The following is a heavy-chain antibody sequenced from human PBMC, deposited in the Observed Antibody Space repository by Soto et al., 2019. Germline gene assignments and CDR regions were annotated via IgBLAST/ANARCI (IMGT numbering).Heavy chain of an antibody. CDR2: IYPGDSDT. J-gene: IGHJ6*02. CDR3: ARHSFTGYSPGRDYYSYYGMDV. CDR1: GYSFTSYW. Sequence: GESLKISCKGSGYSFTSYWIGWVRQMPGKGLEWMGIIYPGDSDTRYSPSFQGQVTISADKSISTAYLQWSSLKASDTAMYYCARHSFTGYSPGRDYYSYYGMDVWGQGTTVTVAS. V-gene: IGHV5-51*01. D-gene: IGHD2-15*01.